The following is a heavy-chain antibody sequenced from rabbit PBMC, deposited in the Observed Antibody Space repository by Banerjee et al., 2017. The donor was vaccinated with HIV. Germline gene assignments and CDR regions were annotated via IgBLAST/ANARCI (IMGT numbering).Heavy chain of an antibody. CDR3: ASAGYAVGGYVTGLSL. CDR1: GFSFSSRYY. CDR2: IWTGSSANT. D-gene: IGHD8-1*01. Sequence: QSLEESGGDLVTPGASLTITCTASGFSFSSRYYMCWVRQAPGKGLEWIACIWTGSSANTYYASWAKGRFTISKTSSTTVTLQMTSLTAADTATYFCASAGYAVGGYVTGLSLWGPGTLVTVS. V-gene: IGHV1S40*01. J-gene: IGHJ4*01.